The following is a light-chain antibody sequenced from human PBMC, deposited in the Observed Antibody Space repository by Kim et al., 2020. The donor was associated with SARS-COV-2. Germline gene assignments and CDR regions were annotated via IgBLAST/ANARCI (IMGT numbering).Light chain of an antibody. CDR3: AAWDDSLTAWV. CDR1: SSNVGNNY. CDR2: KND. Sequence: QSVLTQPPSASGAPGHRVTISCSGDSSNVGNNYVYWYQSLPGTAPKRLIYKNDQRSSEIPDRFSASKSGTSASLAISGLRSEDEADYYCAAWDDSLTAWVFGGGTKLTVL. V-gene: IGLV1-47*01. J-gene: IGLJ3*02.